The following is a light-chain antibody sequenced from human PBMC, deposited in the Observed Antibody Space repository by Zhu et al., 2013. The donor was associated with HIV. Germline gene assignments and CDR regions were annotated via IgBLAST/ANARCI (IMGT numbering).Light chain of an antibody. CDR2: DAS. Sequence: AIQLTQSSASLSASLGDRVTITCRASQAIGSALAWYHQKPGKAPSLLIFDASTLERGVPSRFSGSGSGTEFTLTISGLQPEDFGTYYCQQYYTYPLSFGGGTKVEIK. J-gene: IGKJ4*01. CDR1: QAIGSA. V-gene: IGKV1-13*02. CDR3: QQYYTYPLS.